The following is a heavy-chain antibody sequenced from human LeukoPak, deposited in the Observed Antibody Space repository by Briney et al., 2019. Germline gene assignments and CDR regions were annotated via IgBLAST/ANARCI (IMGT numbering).Heavy chain of an antibody. CDR1: GYTFANYG. CDR3: ARDARPYCSGGSCYSNNYFDY. V-gene: IGHV1-18*01. Sequence: ASVTVSFKASGYTFANYGISWVRQAPGQGLEWMGWISVYIGNTNYAQKLQGRVTMTTDTSTSTAYMELRSLRSDDTAVYYCARDARPYCSGGSCYSNNYFDYWGQGTLVTVSS. J-gene: IGHJ4*02. D-gene: IGHD2-15*01. CDR2: ISVYIGNT.